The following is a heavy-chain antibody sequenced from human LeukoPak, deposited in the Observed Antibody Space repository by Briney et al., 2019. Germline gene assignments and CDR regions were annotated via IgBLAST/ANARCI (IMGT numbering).Heavy chain of an antibody. CDR2: IDSNGNTI. J-gene: IGHJ4*02. D-gene: IGHD1-7*01. V-gene: IGHV3-74*01. Sequence: GGPLRLSCAGSGFTFSNTWMHWVRQAPGEGLVWVSRIDSNGNTINYADSVKGRFTISRDNARNTLYLQMNGLRVEDTALYFCATAGNYRFDNWGQGTLVTVSS. CDR3: ATAGNYRFDN. CDR1: GFTFSNTW.